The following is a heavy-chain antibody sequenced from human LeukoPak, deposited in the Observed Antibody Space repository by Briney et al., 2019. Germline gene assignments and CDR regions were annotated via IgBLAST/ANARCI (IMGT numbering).Heavy chain of an antibody. CDR1: GFTFSSYS. CDR2: ISGSGGST. Sequence: GGSLRLSCAASGFTFSSYSMNWVRQAPGKGLEWVAGISGSGGSTNYADSVKGRFTISRDNRKNTLYLQMNSLRAEDTAVYYCAKHDPRRVVITNWFDPWGQGTLVTVSS. D-gene: IGHD3-22*01. CDR3: AKHDPRRVVITNWFDP. J-gene: IGHJ5*02. V-gene: IGHV3-23*01.